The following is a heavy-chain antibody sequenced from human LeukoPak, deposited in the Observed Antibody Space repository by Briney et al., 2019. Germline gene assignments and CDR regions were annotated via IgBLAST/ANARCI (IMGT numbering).Heavy chain of an antibody. V-gene: IGHV4-61*01. D-gene: IGHD2-15*01. J-gene: IGHJ4*02. CDR2: IYYSGTT. Sequence: SETLSLTCTVSGGSVNSGSYYWSWIRQPPGKGLEWIGYIYYSGTTNYNPSLKSRVTISLDTSKNQFSLKLSSVTAADTAVYYCAREPLASPADYWGQGTLVTVSS. CDR3: AREPLASPADY. CDR1: GGSVNSGSYY.